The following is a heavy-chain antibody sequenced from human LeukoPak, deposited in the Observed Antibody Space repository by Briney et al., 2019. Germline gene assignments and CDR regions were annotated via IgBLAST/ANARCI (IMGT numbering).Heavy chain of an antibody. Sequence: ASVKVSCKASGYTFTSYYMHWVRQAPGQGLEWMGIINPSGGSTSYAQKFQGRVTMTTDTSTSTAYMELRSLRSDDTAVYYCARDRYYDFWSGYKNWFDPWGQGTLVTVSS. CDR1: GYTFTSYY. J-gene: IGHJ5*02. V-gene: IGHV1-46*01. D-gene: IGHD3-3*01. CDR2: INPSGGST. CDR3: ARDRYYDFWSGYKNWFDP.